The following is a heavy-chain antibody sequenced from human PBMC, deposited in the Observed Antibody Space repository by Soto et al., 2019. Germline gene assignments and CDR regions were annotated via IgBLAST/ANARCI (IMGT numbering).Heavy chain of an antibody. CDR3: ARDDYGGNSGVLVDS. CDR1: GYTFTAYY. J-gene: IGHJ5*01. Sequence: VASVKVSCKASGYTFTAYYIHWVRQAPGQGLEWMGWINPNSGATNYAPKFQGRVTMTRDTSINTAYMDLSGLKSDDTAVYYCARDDYGGNSGVLVDSWGHGTRVTVSS. V-gene: IGHV1-2*02. D-gene: IGHD4-17*01. CDR2: INPNSGAT.